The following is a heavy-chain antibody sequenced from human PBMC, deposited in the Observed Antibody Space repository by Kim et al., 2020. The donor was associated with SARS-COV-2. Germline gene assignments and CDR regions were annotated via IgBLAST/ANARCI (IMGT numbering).Heavy chain of an antibody. D-gene: IGHD3-10*01. V-gene: IGHV1-18*01. CDR1: GYTFTSYG. CDR3: ARDGSGSYYRGDIDY. J-gene: IGHJ4*02. CDR2: ISAYNGNT. Sequence: ASVKVSCKASGYTFTSYGISWVRQAPGQGLEWMGWISAYNGNTNYAQKLQGRVTMTTDTSTSTAYMELRSLRSDDTAVYYCARDGSGSYYRGDIDYWGQGTLVTVSS.